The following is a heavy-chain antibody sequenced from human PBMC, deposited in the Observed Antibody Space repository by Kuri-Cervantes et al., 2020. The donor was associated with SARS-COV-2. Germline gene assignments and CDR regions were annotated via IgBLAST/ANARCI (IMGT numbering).Heavy chain of an antibody. Sequence: GGSLRLSCAASGFTFSSYAMHWVRQAPGKGLEWVAVISYDGSNKYYADSVKGRFTISRDNAKNSLFLQMNSLRAEDMAMYYCAKERGYGYGFDIWGQGTKVTVSS. CDR3: AKERGYGYGFDI. CDR1: GFTFSSYA. J-gene: IGHJ3*02. CDR2: ISYDGSNK. D-gene: IGHD3-10*01. V-gene: IGHV3-30-3*01.